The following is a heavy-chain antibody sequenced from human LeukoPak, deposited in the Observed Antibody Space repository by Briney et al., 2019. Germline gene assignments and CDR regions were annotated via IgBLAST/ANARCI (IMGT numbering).Heavy chain of an antibody. D-gene: IGHD5-18*01. CDR2: ISHSGSI. J-gene: IGHJ4*02. Sequence: PSETLSLTCAVSGGSISSGGYSWSWIRQPPGKGLEWIGYISHSGSISYNPSLKSRVTILVDRSKNQFSLKLNSMTAADTAVYYCARGKSIGYSYGYSDYWGQGTLVTVSS. V-gene: IGHV4-30-2*01. CDR1: GGSISSGGYS. CDR3: ARGKSIGYSYGYSDY.